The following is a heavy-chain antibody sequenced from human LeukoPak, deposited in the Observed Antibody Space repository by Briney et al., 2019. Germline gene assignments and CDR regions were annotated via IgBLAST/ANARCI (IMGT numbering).Heavy chain of an antibody. CDR3: ARGYYDSSGYPFDY. Sequence: GGSLRLSCAASEFTFGNYWMSWVRQAAGKGLEWVANVKQDGSEKYYVDSVKGRFTISRDNAKNSLYLQMNSLRAEDTAVYYCARGYYDSSGYPFDYWGQGTLVTVSS. V-gene: IGHV3-7*01. J-gene: IGHJ4*02. D-gene: IGHD3-22*01. CDR2: VKQDGSEK. CDR1: EFTFGNYW.